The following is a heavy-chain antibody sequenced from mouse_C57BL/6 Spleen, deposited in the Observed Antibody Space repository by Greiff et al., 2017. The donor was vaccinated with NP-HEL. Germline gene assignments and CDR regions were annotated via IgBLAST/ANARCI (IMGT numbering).Heavy chain of an antibody. CDR2: IYPGDGDT. CDR3: ARRDGSSFYWYFEV. J-gene: IGHJ1*03. V-gene: IGHV1-82*01. CDR1: GYAFSSSW. Sequence: VQLQESGPELVKPGASVKISCKASGYAFSSSWMNWVKQRPGQGLEWIGRIYPGDGDTNYNGKFKGKATLTADKSSSTAYMKLSSLTSEDSAVYFCARRDGSSFYWYFEVWGTGTTVTVSS. D-gene: IGHD1-1*01.